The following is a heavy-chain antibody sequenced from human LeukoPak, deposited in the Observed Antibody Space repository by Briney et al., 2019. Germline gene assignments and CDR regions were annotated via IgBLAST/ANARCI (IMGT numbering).Heavy chain of an antibody. J-gene: IGHJ4*02. Sequence: SETLSLTYTVSGGSISSGGYYWNWIRQHPGKGLEWIGYIYYSGSTYYNPSLKSRVIISVDTSKNQFSLKLSSVTAADTAVYYCARDPGRGGNFDYWGQGTLVTVSS. CDR2: IYYSGST. CDR3: ARDPGRGGNFDY. V-gene: IGHV4-31*03. CDR1: GGSISSGGYY. D-gene: IGHD3-10*01.